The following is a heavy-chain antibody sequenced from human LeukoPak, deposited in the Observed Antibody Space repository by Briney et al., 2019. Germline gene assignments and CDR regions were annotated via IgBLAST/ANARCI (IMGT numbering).Heavy chain of an antibody. D-gene: IGHD3-16*02. J-gene: IGHJ3*02. CDR3: AREGGFGYDDAFDT. CDR2: ISGSGSSI. V-gene: IGHV3-48*03. Sequence: PGGSLRLSCTASGFTFSTYEMNWVRQAPGKGLEWISYISGSGSSIFYADSLQGRFTVSRDNAKNSVYLQMNSLRAEDTAVYYWAREGGFGYDDAFDTWGHGTTVTVSS. CDR1: GFTFSTYE.